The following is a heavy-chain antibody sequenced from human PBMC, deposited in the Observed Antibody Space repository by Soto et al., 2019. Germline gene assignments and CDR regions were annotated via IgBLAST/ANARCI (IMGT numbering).Heavy chain of an antibody. CDR3: ARIRIDDFWSGYYPYYFDY. D-gene: IGHD3-3*01. J-gene: IGHJ4*02. V-gene: IGHV2-26*01. CDR2: IFSNDEK. Sequence: GSGPTLVNPTETLTLTCTVSGFSLSNARMGVSWIRQPPGKALEWLAHIFSNDEKSYSASLKSRLTISKDTSKSQVVLTMTNMDPVDTATYYCARIRIDDFWSGYYPYYFDYWGQGTLVTVSS. CDR1: GFSLSNARMG.